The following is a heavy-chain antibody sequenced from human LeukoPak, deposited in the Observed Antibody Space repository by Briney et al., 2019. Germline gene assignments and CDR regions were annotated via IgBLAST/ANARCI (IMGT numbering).Heavy chain of an antibody. J-gene: IGHJ6*03. CDR1: GFTLSAYW. CDR2: INSDGTKT. Sequence: PGGSLRLSCAASGFTLSAYWMHWVRQTPGKGLVWDSRINSDGTKTTYADSVKGRFTISRDNAKNTLYLQMNSLRAEDTAVYYCAIDEEGDFYYYYMDVWGKGATVIVSS. V-gene: IGHV3-74*01. CDR3: AIDEEGDFYYYYMDV.